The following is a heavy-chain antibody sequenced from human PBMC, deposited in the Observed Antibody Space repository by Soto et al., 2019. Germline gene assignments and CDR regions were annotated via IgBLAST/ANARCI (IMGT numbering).Heavy chain of an antibody. V-gene: IGHV3-30-3*01. CDR2: ISYDGSNK. Sequence: QVQLVESGGGVVQPGRSLRLSCAASGFTFSSYAMHWVRQAPGKGLERVAVISYDGSNKYYADSVKGRFTISRDNSKNTLYLQMNSLRAEDTAVYYCARGGGSYYDFWSGYFSQPNYYYYGMDVWGQGTTVTVSS. J-gene: IGHJ6*02. CDR3: ARGGGSYYDFWSGYFSQPNYYYYGMDV. D-gene: IGHD3-3*01. CDR1: GFTFSSYA.